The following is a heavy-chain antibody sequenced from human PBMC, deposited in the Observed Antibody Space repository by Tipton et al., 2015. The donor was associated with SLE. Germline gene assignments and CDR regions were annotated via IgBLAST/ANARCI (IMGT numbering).Heavy chain of an antibody. Sequence: TLSLTCTVSGGSVSSHYWSWIRQPPGKGLEWIGYIYYSGSTNYNPSLKSRVTISVDTSKNQFSLKLSSVTAADTAVYYCAREVGATHHDAFDIWGQGTMVTVSS. CDR1: GGSVSSHY. CDR2: IYYSGST. CDR3: AREVGATHHDAFDI. D-gene: IGHD1-26*01. J-gene: IGHJ3*02. V-gene: IGHV4-59*02.